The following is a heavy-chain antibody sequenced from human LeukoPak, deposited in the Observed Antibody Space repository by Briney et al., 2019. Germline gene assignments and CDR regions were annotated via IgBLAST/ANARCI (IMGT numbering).Heavy chain of an antibody. CDR2: INHSGNT. CDR3: ARGRHLTTLGGAAAGFLDY. Sequence: SETLSLTCGVYGGSFSGYYWNWIRQSPGKGLEWVGEINHSGNTNYNPSLRSRVTMSVDTSQRQFSLRLTSVRAADTAVYYCARGRHLTTLGGAAAGFLDYWGQGTVVTVSS. J-gene: IGHJ4*02. CDR1: GGSFSGYY. D-gene: IGHD6-13*01. V-gene: IGHV4-34*01.